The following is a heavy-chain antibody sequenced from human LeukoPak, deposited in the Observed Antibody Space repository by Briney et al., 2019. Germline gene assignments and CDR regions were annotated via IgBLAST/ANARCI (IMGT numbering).Heavy chain of an antibody. J-gene: IGHJ4*02. V-gene: IGHV3-30*18. CDR2: ISYDGSNK. CDR1: GFTFSSYG. CDR3: AKPADYSTYYFDY. D-gene: IGHD4-11*01. Sequence: GGSLRLSCAASGFTFSSYGMHWVRQAPGKGLGWVAVISYDGSNKYYADSVKGRFTISRDNSKNTLYLQMNSLRAEDTAVYYCAKPADYSTYYFDYWGQGTLVTVSS.